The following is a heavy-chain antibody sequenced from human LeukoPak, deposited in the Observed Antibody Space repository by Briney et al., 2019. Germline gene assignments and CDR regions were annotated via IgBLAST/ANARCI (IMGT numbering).Heavy chain of an antibody. CDR3: ARDVCTNGVCRFDY. V-gene: IGHV4-38-2*02. J-gene: IGHJ4*02. D-gene: IGHD2-8*01. CDR1: GYSISSGYY. Sequence: SETLSLTCTVSGYSISSGYYWGWIRQPPGKGLEWIGSIYHSGSTYYNPSLKSRVTISVDTSKNQFSLKLSSVTAADTAVYYCARDVCTNGVCRFDYWGQGTLVTVSS. CDR2: IYHSGST.